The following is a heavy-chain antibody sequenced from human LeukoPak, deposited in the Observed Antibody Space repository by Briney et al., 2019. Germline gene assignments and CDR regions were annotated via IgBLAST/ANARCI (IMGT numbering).Heavy chain of an antibody. CDR1: GFTFSSYG. D-gene: IGHD3-16*01. CDR2: IRYDGSNK. J-gene: IGHJ4*02. V-gene: IGHV3-30*02. CDR3: AREWGDY. Sequence: GGSLRLSCAASGFTFSSYGMHWVRQAPGKGLEWVAFIRYDGSNKYYADSVKGRFTISRDNSKNTLYLQMSSLRSEDTAVYYCAREWGDYWGQGTLVTVSS.